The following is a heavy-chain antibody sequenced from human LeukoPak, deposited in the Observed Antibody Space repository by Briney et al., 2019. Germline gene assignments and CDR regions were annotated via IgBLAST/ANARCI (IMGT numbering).Heavy chain of an antibody. J-gene: IGHJ4*02. D-gene: IGHD2-15*01. CDR3: AMTYCSGGSCYTGVFDY. CDR2: IIPIFGTA. V-gene: IGHV1-69*13. Sequence: GASVKVSCKASGGTFISYAISWVRQAPGQGLEWMGGIIPIFGTANYAQKFQGRVTITADESTSTAYMELSSLRSEDTAVYYCAMTYCSGGSCYTGVFDYWGQGTLVTVSS. CDR1: GGTFISYA.